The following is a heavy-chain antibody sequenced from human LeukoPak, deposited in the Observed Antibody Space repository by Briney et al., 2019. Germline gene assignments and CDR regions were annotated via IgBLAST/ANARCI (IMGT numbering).Heavy chain of an antibody. D-gene: IGHD3-16*01. V-gene: IGHV4-59*01. CDR1: DDSISDYY. CDR2: FHNSGTS. J-gene: IGHJ4*02. Sequence: SETLSHTCTVSDDSISDYYRGWIRQPPGKGLEWIGYFHNSGTSTYNPSLKSRVTISADTSKNQFSLKPNSLTTADTAVYYCTRGAGWLIDYWGQGILVTVSS. CDR3: TRGAGWLIDY.